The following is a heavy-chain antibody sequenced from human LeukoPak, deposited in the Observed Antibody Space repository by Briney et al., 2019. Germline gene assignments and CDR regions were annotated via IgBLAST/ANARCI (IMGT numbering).Heavy chain of an antibody. J-gene: IGHJ4*02. CDR3: AREMVRTALFDY. Sequence: ASVKVSCKASGYTFTSYGISWVRQAPGQGLEWMGWINPNTGGTNSAQKFLGRVTMTRDTSISTAYMEMSRLTSGDTAVYYCAREMVRTALFDYWGQGTLVTVSS. CDR2: INPNTGGT. D-gene: IGHD3-10*01. CDR1: GYTFTSYG. V-gene: IGHV1-2*02.